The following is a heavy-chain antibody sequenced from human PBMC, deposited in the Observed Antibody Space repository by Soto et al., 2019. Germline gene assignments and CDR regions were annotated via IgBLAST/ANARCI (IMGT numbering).Heavy chain of an antibody. Sequence: ASVKVSCKASGYTFTSYGISWVRQAPGQGLEWMGWISAYNGNTNYAQKLQGRVTMTTDTSTSTAYMELRSLRSDDTAVYYCAREIXDPGANTEYYYDSSGYPQFDYWGQGTLVTVSS. V-gene: IGHV1-18*04. J-gene: IGHJ4*02. CDR2: ISAYNGNT. CDR3: AREIXDPGANTEYYYDSSGYPQFDY. CDR1: GYTFTSYG. D-gene: IGHD3-22*01.